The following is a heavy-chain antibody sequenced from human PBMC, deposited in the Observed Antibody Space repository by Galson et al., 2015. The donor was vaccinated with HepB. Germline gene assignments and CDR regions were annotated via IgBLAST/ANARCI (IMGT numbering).Heavy chain of an antibody. Sequence: SLRLSCAASGFTFSRYVMAWVRQAPGQGLEWVSGISGNGISTYYAASVKGRFTISRDNSKNTLYLQMSSLRVEDTALYYCVKDEEQQLVPNWFDSWGHGTLVAVST. J-gene: IGHJ5*01. CDR1: GFTFSRYV. CDR2: ISGNGIST. D-gene: IGHD6-13*01. V-gene: IGHV3-23*01. CDR3: VKDEEQQLVPNWFDS.